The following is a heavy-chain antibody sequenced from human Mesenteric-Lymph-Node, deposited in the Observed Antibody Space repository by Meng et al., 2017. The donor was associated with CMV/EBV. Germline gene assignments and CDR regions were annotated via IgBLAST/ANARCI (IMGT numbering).Heavy chain of an antibody. CDR2: ISGSGSTT. Sequence: GESLKISCAASGFTFRSYAMSWVRQAPGKGLDWVAGISGSGSTTKYAASVEGRFTISRDNSKDTLFLQMNSLRAEDTAVYYCAKDGYYDFWSGRGGAFDIWGQGTMVTVSS. D-gene: IGHD3-3*01. CDR3: AKDGYYDFWSGRGGAFDI. J-gene: IGHJ3*02. CDR1: GFTFRSYA. V-gene: IGHV3-23*01.